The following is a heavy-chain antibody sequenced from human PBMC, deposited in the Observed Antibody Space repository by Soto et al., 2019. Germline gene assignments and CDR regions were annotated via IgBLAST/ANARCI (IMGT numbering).Heavy chain of an antibody. Sequence: EVQLLESGGGLVQPGGSLRLSCAASGFTFSSYAMGWVRQAPGQGLEWVSAISGSGGSTYYADSVKGRFTISREDSKDTLYLQMNSLRAEDTAVYYCAKSGWGFHYFDSWGQGTLVTGS. D-gene: IGHD3-10*01. CDR2: ISGSGGST. CDR1: GFTFSSYA. J-gene: IGHJ4*02. CDR3: AKSGWGFHYFDS. V-gene: IGHV3-23*01.